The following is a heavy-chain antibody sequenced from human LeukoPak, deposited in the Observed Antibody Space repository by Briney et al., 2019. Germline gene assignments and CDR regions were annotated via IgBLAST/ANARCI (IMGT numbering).Heavy chain of an antibody. Sequence: ASVKVSCKASGYTFTGYYMHWVRQAPGQGLEWMGWINPNSGGTNYAQKFQGRVTMTRDTSISTAYMELSRLRSDDTAVYYCASQYYDFWGGVDYYYGMDVWGQGTTVTVSS. CDR3: ASQYYDFWGGVDYYYGMDV. CDR1: GYTFTGYY. D-gene: IGHD3-3*01. V-gene: IGHV1-2*02. J-gene: IGHJ6*02. CDR2: INPNSGGT.